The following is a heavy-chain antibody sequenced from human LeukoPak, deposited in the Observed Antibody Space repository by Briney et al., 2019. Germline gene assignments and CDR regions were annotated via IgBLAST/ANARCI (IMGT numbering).Heavy chain of an antibody. CDR2: ISFSGSII. V-gene: IGHV3-48*03. CDR1: GFTFSSYE. Sequence: GGSLRLSCAASGFTFSSYEMNWVRQAPGKGLEWVSYISFSGSIIYYADSVKGRFTISRDNAQNSLYLQMNSLRAEDTGIYYCATALRTFGGEGPFDNWGQGTLVTVSS. D-gene: IGHD3-10*01. J-gene: IGHJ4*02. CDR3: ATALRTFGGEGPFDN.